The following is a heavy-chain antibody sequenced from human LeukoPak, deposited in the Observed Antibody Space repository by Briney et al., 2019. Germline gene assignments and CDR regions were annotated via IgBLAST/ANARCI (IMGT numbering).Heavy chain of an antibody. CDR1: GFIFSSYA. Sequence: GGSLRLSCAASGFIFSSYAMHWVRQAPGKGLEWVAVISNDERNEYYADSVKGRFTISRDNSKNTLYLQMNSLRAEDTAVYYCARGPSGYHNTGGQGTLVTVSS. V-gene: IGHV3-30*14. CDR2: ISNDERNE. CDR3: ARGPSGYHNT. J-gene: IGHJ4*02. D-gene: IGHD5-12*01.